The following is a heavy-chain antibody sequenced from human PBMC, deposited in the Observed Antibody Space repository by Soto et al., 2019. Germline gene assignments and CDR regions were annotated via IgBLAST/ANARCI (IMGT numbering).Heavy chain of an antibody. CDR1: GFTFSSYG. V-gene: IGHV3-33*01. D-gene: IGHD4-17*01. Sequence: QVQLVESGGGVVQPGRSLRLSCAASGFTFSSYGMHWVLQAPGKGLEWVAVIWYDGSNKYYADSVKGRFTISRDNSKNPLYPQMNSLRAEDTGVYLCAGGGDCGGKQRSGIDSRGQGTLVTVSS. J-gene: IGHJ4*02. CDR3: AGGGDCGGKQRSGIDS. CDR2: IWYDGSNK.